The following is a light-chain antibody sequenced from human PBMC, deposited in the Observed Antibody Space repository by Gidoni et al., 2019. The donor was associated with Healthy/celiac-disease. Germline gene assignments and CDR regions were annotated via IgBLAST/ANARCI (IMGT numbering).Light chain of an antibody. J-gene: IGLJ1*01. CDR3: QVWDSSSDLYV. CDR1: NIGSKS. CDR2: DDS. Sequence: SYVLPHPPSVSVAPGQTAMITCGGNNIGSKSVHGYQQKTGQAPVLVVYDDSDRPSGIPERVSGSNSGNTATLTSSRVEAGDEADYYCQVWDSSSDLYVFGTGTKVTVL. V-gene: IGLV3-21*02.